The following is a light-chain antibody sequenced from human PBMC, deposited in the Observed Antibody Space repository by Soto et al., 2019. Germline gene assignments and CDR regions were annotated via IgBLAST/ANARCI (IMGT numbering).Light chain of an antibody. CDR3: QQSYTTPQSWT. Sequence: DIQMTQSPSTLSASVGDNITTTCRAIQSISTFLNWYQQKPGKAPKLLIYAASTLQSGVPSGFSGSGSGTDFALTISSLQPEDFATYFCQQSYTTPQSWTFGQGTKVDIK. J-gene: IGKJ1*01. CDR1: QSISTF. V-gene: IGKV1-39*01. CDR2: AAS.